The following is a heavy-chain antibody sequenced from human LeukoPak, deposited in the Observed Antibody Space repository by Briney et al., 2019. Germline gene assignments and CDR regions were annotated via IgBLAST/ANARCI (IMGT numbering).Heavy chain of an antibody. Sequence: SETLSLTCTVSGASISSYYWSWIRQPAGKGLEWIGRIFTSGSTNYNPSLKSRVTMSVDTSKNQFSLKLSPVTAADTAVYYCARGPPADTVTSYFDYWGQGTLVTVPS. CDR3: ARGPPADTVTSYFDY. CDR2: IFTSGST. D-gene: IGHD4-11*01. V-gene: IGHV4-4*07. CDR1: GASISSYY. J-gene: IGHJ4*02.